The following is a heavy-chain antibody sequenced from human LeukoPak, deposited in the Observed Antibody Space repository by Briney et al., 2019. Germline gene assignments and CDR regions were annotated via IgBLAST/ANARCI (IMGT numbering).Heavy chain of an antibody. D-gene: IGHD6-6*01. CDR1: GFTFSSYG. V-gene: IGHV3-30*03. Sequence: GRSLRLSCAASGFTFSSYGMHWVRQAPGKGLEWVAVISYDGSNKYYADSVKGRFTISRDNSKNTLYLQMNSLRAEDTAVYYCARHSSSSSWNWFDPWGQGTLVTVSS. CDR2: ISYDGSNK. CDR3: ARHSSSSSWNWFDP. J-gene: IGHJ5*02.